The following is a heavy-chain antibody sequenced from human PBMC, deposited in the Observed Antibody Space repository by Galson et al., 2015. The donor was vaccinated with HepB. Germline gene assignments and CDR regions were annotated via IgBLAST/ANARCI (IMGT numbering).Heavy chain of an antibody. J-gene: IGHJ4*02. V-gene: IGHV3-30*03. Sequence: SLRLSCAASGFTFSNYGLHWVRQAPGKGLEWVAIISYDGSNKYSTDSVKGRFTISRDNSKNKLYLQMNSLRAEDTAVYYCASAIVGATYFDYWGQGTLVTVSS. CDR3: ASAIVGATYFDY. D-gene: IGHD1-26*01. CDR2: ISYDGSNK. CDR1: GFTFSNYG.